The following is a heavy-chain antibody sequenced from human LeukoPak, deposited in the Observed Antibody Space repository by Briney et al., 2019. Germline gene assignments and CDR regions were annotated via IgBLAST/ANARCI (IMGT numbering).Heavy chain of an antibody. Sequence: SETLSLTCTVSGVSISSSNYYWGWIRQPPGKGLEWIGSIFYSGSTYYNPSLKSRVTISVDTSKNQFSLKLSSVTAADTAEYYCAREGSSSYDFDYWGQGTLVTVSS. V-gene: IGHV4-39*02. J-gene: IGHJ4*02. CDR2: IFYSGST. D-gene: IGHD6-6*01. CDR1: GVSISSSNYY. CDR3: AREGSSSYDFDY.